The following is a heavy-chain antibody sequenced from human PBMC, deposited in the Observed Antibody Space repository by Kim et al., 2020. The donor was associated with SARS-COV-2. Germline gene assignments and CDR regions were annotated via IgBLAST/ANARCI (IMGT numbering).Heavy chain of an antibody. CDR3: ATQRDSGGYYSRVLDY. CDR2: FDPEDGEP. J-gene: IGHJ4*02. Sequence: ASVKVSCKVSGYTLSELSMHWVRQAPGKGLEWMGGFDPEDGEPIFAPKFQGRVTMTEDTSTDTAYIELSSLGSEDTAVYYCATQRDSGGYYSRVLDYWGQ. D-gene: IGHD3-22*01. V-gene: IGHV1-24*01. CDR1: GYTLSELS.